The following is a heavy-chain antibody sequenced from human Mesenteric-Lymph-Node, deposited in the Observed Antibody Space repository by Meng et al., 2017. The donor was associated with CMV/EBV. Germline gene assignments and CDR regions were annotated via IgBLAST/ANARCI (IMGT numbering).Heavy chain of an antibody. Sequence: GESLKISCAGSGFTFSDYSLNWVRQAPGKGLEWVAFIRYDGSNKYYADSVKGRFTISRDNSKNTLYLQMNSLRAEDTAVYYCARIYSGSYYAGYYYGMDVWGQGTTVTVSS. CDR2: IRYDGSNK. J-gene: IGHJ6*02. CDR1: GFTFSDYS. D-gene: IGHD1-26*01. V-gene: IGHV3-30*02. CDR3: ARIYSGSYYAGYYYGMDV.